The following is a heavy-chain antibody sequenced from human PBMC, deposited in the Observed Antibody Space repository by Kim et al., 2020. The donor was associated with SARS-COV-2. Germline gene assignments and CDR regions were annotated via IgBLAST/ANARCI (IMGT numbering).Heavy chain of an antibody. CDR3: ARGEGYYGSGSYQKFDP. CDR2: ISSSSIYI. Sequence: GGSLRLSCAASGFTFSRYNMNWVRQAPGKGLEWVSSISSSSIYIYYADSVKGRFTISRDNAKNSLYLQKNRLRAEDTAVFYCARGEGYYGSGSYQKFDPWGQGTLVTVSS. J-gene: IGHJ5*02. CDR1: GFTFSRYN. V-gene: IGHV3-21*01. D-gene: IGHD3-10*01.